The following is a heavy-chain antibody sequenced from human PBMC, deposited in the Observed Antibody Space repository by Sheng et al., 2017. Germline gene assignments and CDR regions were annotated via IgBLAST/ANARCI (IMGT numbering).Heavy chain of an antibody. CDR3: AREKKIVVGPAAIWHLFDY. CDR1: GGSINSFY. Sequence: QVQLQESGPGLVKPSETLSLTCNVSGGSINSFYWSWIRQPAGKGLEWIGRIHSSVSTNYNPSLKSRVTMSVDTSKNQFSLKLSSVTAADTAVYYCAREKKIVVGPAAIWHLFDYWGQGKMVTVSS. V-gene: IGHV4-4*07. D-gene: IGHD2-2*01. J-gene: IGHJ4*02. CDR2: IHSSVST.